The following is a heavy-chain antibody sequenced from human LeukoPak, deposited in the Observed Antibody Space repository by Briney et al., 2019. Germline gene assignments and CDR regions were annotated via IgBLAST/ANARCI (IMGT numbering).Heavy chain of an antibody. D-gene: IGHD6-13*01. Sequence: GGSLRLSCAASGFTFSSFAMSWVRQAPGKGLVWVSRINSDGSSTSYADSVKGRFTISRDNAKNTLYLQMNSLRAEDTAVYYCARVAGGSSPYYFDYWGRGTLVTVSS. CDR3: ARVAGGSSPYYFDY. CDR2: INSDGSST. V-gene: IGHV3-74*01. CDR1: GFTFSSFA. J-gene: IGHJ4*02.